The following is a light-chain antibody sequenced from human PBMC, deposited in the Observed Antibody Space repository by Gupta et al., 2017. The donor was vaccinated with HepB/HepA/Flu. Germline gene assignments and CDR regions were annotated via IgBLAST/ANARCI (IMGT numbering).Light chain of an antibody. CDR1: TSDGGSYNR. J-gene: IGLJ2*01. CDR2: EVT. CDR3: SSYTSRSTVI. Sequence: HSALTQPPSAPAPPGPSVTISCTGTTSDGGSYNRVSWYQQPPGTAPKLLISEVTKRPSGVPGRFAGSKSGSTASLTISGLEAEDEANYYCSSYTSRSTVIFGGGTKLTVL. V-gene: IGLV2-18*02.